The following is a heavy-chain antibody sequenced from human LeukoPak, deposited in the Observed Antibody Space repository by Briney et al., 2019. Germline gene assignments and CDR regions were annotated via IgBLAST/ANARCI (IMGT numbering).Heavy chain of an antibody. J-gene: IGHJ4*02. CDR1: GFTFSSYG. V-gene: IGHV3-23*01. CDR2: IRGSGGST. D-gene: IGHD1-26*01. CDR3: ARVLAVGATYDY. Sequence: GGSLRLSCAASGFTFSSYGMSWVRQAPGKGLEWVSAIRGSGGSTYYADSVKGRFTISRDNAKNSLYLQMNSLRAEDTAVYYCARVLAVGATYDYWGQGTLVTVSS.